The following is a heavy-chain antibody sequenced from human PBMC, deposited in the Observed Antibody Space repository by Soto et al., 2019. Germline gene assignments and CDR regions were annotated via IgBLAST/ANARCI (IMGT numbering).Heavy chain of an antibody. CDR1: GYSFTSHW. J-gene: IGHJ4*01. V-gene: IGHV5-51*01. CDR3: ARAHSNSWYGRSDY. D-gene: IGHD6-13*01. CDR2: IYPGDSDT. Sequence: GESLKLSCKGSGYSFTSHWIAWVRQMPGKGLEWMGIIYPGDSDTRYSPSFQGQVTISVDKSITTAYLQWSSLKASDTAMYYCARAHSNSWYGRSDYWGHGTLVTVSS.